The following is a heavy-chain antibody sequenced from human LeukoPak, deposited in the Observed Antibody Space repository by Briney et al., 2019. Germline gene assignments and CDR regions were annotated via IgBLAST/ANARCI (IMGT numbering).Heavy chain of an antibody. D-gene: IGHD2-21*02. CDR3: AKDSSSPLVVTAILYYYYHYMDV. V-gene: IGHV3-30*02. J-gene: IGHJ6*03. CDR1: GFTFSSYG. CDR2: IRYDGSNK. Sequence: GGSLRLSCAASGFTFSSYGMHWVRQAPGKGLEWVAFIRYDGSNKYYADSVKGRFTISRDNSKNTLYLQMNSLRAEDTAVYYCAKDSSSPLVVTAILYYYYHYMDVWGKGTTVTISS.